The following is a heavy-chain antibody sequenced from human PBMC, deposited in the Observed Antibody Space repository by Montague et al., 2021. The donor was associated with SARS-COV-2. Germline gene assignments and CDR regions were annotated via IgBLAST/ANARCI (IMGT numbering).Heavy chain of an antibody. CDR3: ARTRVGGRYYSGSYYYHYDMDV. D-gene: IGHD1-26*01. CDR2: IYYSGST. CDR1: GDSISSDY. V-gene: IGHV4-59*08. J-gene: IGHJ6*02. Sequence: SETLSLTCTVSGDSISSDYWYWIRQSPGTGLGWIGNIYYSGSTNSNPYLKSRVTISIATSKNKFSLTLNSVTAADAAGFYCARTRVGGRYYSGSYYYHYDMDVWGQGTTVTVSS.